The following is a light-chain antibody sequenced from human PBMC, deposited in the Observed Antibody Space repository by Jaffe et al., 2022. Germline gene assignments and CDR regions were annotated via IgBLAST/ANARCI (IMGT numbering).Light chain of an antibody. J-gene: IGKJ1*01. CDR3: QQYNTYPWT. CDR2: KAS. Sequence: DIQMTQSPSTLSASVGDRVTITCRASQTISSWLAWYQQKTGQAPKLLIYKASSLESGVPSRFSGSGSGTEFSLTISSLQPNDFATYYCQQYNTYPWTFGQGTKVEV. V-gene: IGKV1-5*03. CDR1: QTISSW.